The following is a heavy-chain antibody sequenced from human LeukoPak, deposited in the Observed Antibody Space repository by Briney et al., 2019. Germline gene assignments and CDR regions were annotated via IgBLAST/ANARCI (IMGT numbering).Heavy chain of an antibody. V-gene: IGHV5-51*01. CDR2: IYPGDSDT. D-gene: IGHD4-11*01. CDR1: GFTFTTYW. Sequence: RGSLKLSCRGSGFTFTTYWIAWVRPLPGKGLEWMGIIYPGDSDTRYSPSFQGQVTISADKSNSTAYLQWSSLKASDTAMYYCARQGLQGHFKYWGQGTLVTVSS. J-gene: IGHJ4*02. CDR3: ARQGLQGHFKY.